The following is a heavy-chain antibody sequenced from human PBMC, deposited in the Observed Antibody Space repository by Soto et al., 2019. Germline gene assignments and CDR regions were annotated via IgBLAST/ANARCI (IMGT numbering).Heavy chain of an antibody. CDR2: TYHSGNP. CDR3: AGETYGDYVGYFEP. D-gene: IGHD4-17*01. J-gene: IGHJ5*02. V-gene: IGHV4-30-2*01. CDR1: GDTISTGGYS. Sequence: QLQLQESGSRLVKSSETLSLTCGVSGDTISTGGYSWAWIRQPPGKAREWSGHTYHSGNPYYNPCHESGGIISVDSAKNRCSLKQSAVTAADTARYYCAGETYGDYVGYFEPRAQGTLVTVSS.